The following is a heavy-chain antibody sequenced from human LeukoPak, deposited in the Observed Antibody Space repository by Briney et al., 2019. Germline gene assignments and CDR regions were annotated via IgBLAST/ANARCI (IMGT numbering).Heavy chain of an antibody. CDR3: AKDPRDHSYGWSWRYFDY. D-gene: IGHD5-18*01. J-gene: IGHJ4*02. V-gene: IGHV3-30*02. CDR2: IRYDGSYK. CDR1: GFTFSSYV. Sequence: GGSLRLSCAASGFTFSSYVMHWVRQAPGKGLQWVAFIRYDGSYKYYADSVEGRFTISRDNSKNTLYLQMNSLRAEDTAVYYCAKDPRDHSYGWSWRYFDYWGQGTLVTVSS.